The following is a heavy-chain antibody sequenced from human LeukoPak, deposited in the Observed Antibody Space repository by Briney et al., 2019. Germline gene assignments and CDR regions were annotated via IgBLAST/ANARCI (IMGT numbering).Heavy chain of an antibody. CDR3: AKEGYILTGYYRFDY. D-gene: IGHD3-9*01. Sequence: GGSLRLSCAASGFTFSSYAMSWVRQTPGKGLEWLSATVGSGDSTYYADSVKGRFTISRDNSKNTLYLQMNSLRAEDTAVYYCAKEGYILTGYYRFDYWGQGTLVTVSS. CDR2: TVGSGDST. CDR1: GFTFSSYA. V-gene: IGHV3-23*01. J-gene: IGHJ4*02.